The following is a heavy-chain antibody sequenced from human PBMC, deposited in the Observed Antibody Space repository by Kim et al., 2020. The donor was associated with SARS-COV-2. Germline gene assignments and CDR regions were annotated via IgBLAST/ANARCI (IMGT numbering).Heavy chain of an antibody. D-gene: IGHD3-22*01. Sequence: AQKFQGRVTITADESTSTAYMELSSLRSEDTAVYYCVRLGGYDSSGFYFDYWGQGTLVTVSS. J-gene: IGHJ4*02. CDR3: VRLGGYDSSGFYFDY. V-gene: IGHV1-69*01.